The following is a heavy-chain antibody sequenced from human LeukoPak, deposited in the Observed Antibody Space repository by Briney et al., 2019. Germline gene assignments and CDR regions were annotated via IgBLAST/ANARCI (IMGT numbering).Heavy chain of an antibody. V-gene: IGHV3-23*01. CDR2: ISGSGGRT. Sequence: GGSLRLSCAASGFTFSTYTMSWVRQAPGKGLEWVSAISGSGGRTYYADSVKGRFTISRDNSKNTLYMQMNSLRAEDTAVYYCAKSPYDGPSNYYMDVWGKGTTVTISS. D-gene: IGHD1-1*01. CDR1: GFTFSTYT. CDR3: AKSPYDGPSNYYMDV. J-gene: IGHJ6*03.